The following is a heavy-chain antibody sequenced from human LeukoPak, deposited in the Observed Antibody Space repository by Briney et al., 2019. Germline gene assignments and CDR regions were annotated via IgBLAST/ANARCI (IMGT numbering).Heavy chain of an antibody. V-gene: IGHV3-21*01. CDR3: ARVAGIYYYGSGSYFFDP. CDR1: GFTFSSYS. CDR2: ISSSSSYI. D-gene: IGHD3-10*01. Sequence: PGGSLRLSCAASGFTFSSYSMNWVRQAPGKGLEWVSSISSSSSYIYYADSVKGRFTISRDNAKNSLYLQMNSLRAEDTAVYYCARVAGIYYYGSGSYFFDPWGQGTLVTVSS. J-gene: IGHJ5*02.